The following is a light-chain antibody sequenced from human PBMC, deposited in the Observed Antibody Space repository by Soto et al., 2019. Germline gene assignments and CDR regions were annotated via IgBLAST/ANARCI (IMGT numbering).Light chain of an antibody. CDR1: RSNIGNNY. J-gene: IGLJ2*01. V-gene: IGLV1-51*01. CDR2: ENN. CDR3: GTWDSSLNVVL. Sequence: QSVLTQPPSVSAAPGQIVTISCSGSRSNIGNNYVSWYRQLPRTVPKLLIYENNKRPSGIPDRFSGSKSGTSATLGITGLQTGDEADYYCGTWDSSLNVVLFSGGTKVTVL.